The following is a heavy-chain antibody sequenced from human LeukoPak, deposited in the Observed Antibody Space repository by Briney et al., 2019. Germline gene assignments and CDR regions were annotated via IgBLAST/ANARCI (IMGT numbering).Heavy chain of an antibody. CDR1: GGSISSYY. Sequence: PSETLSLTCTVSGGSISSYYWSWIRQPPGKGLEWIGYIYYSGSTNYNPSLKSRVTISVDTSKNQFSPNLSSVTAADTAVYYCAREPVVPAAQDWGQGTLVTVSS. CDR3: AREPVVPAAQD. J-gene: IGHJ4*02. V-gene: IGHV4-59*12. CDR2: IYYSGST. D-gene: IGHD2-2*01.